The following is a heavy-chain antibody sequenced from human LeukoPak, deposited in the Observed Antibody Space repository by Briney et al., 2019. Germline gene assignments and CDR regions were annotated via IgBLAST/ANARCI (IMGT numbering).Heavy chain of an antibody. J-gene: IGHJ4*02. V-gene: IGHV3-30*03. CDR2: ISYDGSNK. CDR1: GFTFSSYG. CDR3: TRSAPSGRNFDY. D-gene: IGHD6-6*01. Sequence: GGSLRLSFAASGFTFSSYGMHWVRQAPGKGLEWVAVISYDGSNKYYADSVKGRFTISRDNSKNTLYLQMNSLRAEDTAVYYCTRSAPSGRNFDYWGQGTLVTVSS.